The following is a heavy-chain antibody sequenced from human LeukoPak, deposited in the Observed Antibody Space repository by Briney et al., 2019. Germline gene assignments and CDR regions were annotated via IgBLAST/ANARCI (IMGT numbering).Heavy chain of an antibody. CDR3: VKGGITMIVVVTYFDY. V-gene: IGHV3-30*02. CDR2: IRYDGSQK. D-gene: IGHD3-22*01. CDR1: GFSFSNYG. Sequence: GGSLRLSCAASGFSFSNYGMHWVRQAPGKGLEWVAYIRYDGSQKYYGDSVKGRFTISRDNSKNTLYLQMNSLRAEDTAVYYCVKGGITMIVVVTYFDYWGQGTLVTVSS. J-gene: IGHJ4*02.